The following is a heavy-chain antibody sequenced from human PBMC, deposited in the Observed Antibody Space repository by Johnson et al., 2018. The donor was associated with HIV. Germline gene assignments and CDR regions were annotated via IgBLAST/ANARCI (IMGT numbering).Heavy chain of an antibody. CDR2: IRYDGSNK. CDR1: GFIFSDYY. J-gene: IGHJ3*02. Sequence: QVQLVESGGGLVKPGGSLRLSCAASGFIFSDYYMSWIRQAPGKGLEWVAFIRYDGSNKYYADSVKGRFTISRDNSKNTLYLQMNSLRAEDTALYYCAKDQWMFDIWGQGTMVTVSS. D-gene: IGHD3-10*02. V-gene: IGHV3-30*02. CDR3: AKDQWMFDI.